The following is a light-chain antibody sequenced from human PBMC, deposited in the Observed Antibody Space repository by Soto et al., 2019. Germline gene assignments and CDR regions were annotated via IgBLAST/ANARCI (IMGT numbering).Light chain of an antibody. CDR3: GTWDSSLTAYV. CDR1: NSNIGNNY. J-gene: IGLJ1*01. CDR2: DSN. Sequence: QSVLTQPPSVSAAPGQKVTISCSGSNSNIGNNYVSWYQQLPGRAPKLLIYDSNKRPSGIPDRFSGSKSGTSATLGITGLQTGDEADYYCGTWDSSLTAYVFGTGTKLTVL. V-gene: IGLV1-51*01.